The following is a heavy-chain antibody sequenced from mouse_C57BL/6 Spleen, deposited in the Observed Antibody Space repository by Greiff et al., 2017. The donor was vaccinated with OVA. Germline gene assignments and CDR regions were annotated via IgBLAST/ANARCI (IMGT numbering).Heavy chain of an antibody. Sequence: EVQVVESGGDLVKPGGSLKLSCAASGFTFSSYGMSWVRQTPDKRLEWVATISSGGSYTYYPDSVKGRFTISRDNAKNTLYLQMSSLKSEDTAMYYCARHNGDRRYFDYWGQGTTLTVSS. J-gene: IGHJ2*01. CDR3: ARHNGDRRYFDY. CDR2: ISSGGSYT. D-gene: IGHD4-1*01. V-gene: IGHV5-6*01. CDR1: GFTFSSYG.